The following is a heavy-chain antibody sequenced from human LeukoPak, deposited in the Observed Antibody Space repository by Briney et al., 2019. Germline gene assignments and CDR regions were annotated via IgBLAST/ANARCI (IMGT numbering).Heavy chain of an antibody. J-gene: IGHJ4*02. D-gene: IGHD3-10*01. CDR3: AKHVGPRRGVDY. Sequence: GGSLKLSCAASKFTFSGSAIHWVRQASGKGLEWVGRIRTKVKNYATAYAESVKGRFTISTDNSKNTVHLQMSSLRAEDTAFYYSAKHVGPRRGVDYWGQGTLVTVSS. CDR2: IRTKVKNYAT. V-gene: IGHV3-73*01. CDR1: KFTFSGSA.